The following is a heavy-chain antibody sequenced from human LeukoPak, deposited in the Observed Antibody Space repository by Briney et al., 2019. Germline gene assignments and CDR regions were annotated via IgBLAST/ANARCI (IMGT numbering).Heavy chain of an antibody. CDR3: ARDRGGGHYYDSSTNWFDP. D-gene: IGHD3-22*01. J-gene: IGHJ5*02. CDR2: INTNTGNP. V-gene: IGHV7-4-1*02. CDR1: GYTFTSYA. Sequence: ASVKVSCKASGYTFTSYAMNWVRQAPGQGLEWMGWINTNTGNPTYAQGFTGRFVFSLDTSVSTAYLQISSLKAEDTAVYYCARDRGGGHYYDSSTNWFDPWGQGTLVTVSS.